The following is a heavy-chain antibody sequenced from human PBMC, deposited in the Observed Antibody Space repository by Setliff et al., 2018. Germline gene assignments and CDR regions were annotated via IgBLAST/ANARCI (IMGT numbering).Heavy chain of an antibody. CDR1: GGSTSGYF. CDR3: ARQTATGSSATFDS. Sequence: SETLSLTCTVSGGSTSGYFWTWIRQPAGKGLEWIGRIHPSGATNYNPSLMSRLTTSIDTSNNHVTLKVNSVTAADTAVYYCARQTATGSSATFDSWGQGTLVTVSS. D-gene: IGHD2-21*02. V-gene: IGHV4-4*07. J-gene: IGHJ4*02. CDR2: IHPSGAT.